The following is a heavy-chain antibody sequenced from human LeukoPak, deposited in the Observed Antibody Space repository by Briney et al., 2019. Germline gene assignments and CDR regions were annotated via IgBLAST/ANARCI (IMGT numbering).Heavy chain of an antibody. J-gene: IGHJ5*02. V-gene: IGHV1-2*02. D-gene: IGHD5-18*01. CDR1: GYTFTGYY. CDR3: ARETSLTDTAMSS. CDR2: INPNSGGT. Sequence: ASVKVSCKASGYTFTGYYMHWVRQAPGQGLEWMGWINPNSGGTNYAQKFQGRVTMTRDTSISTAYMELSRLRSDDTAVYYCARETSLTDTAMSSWGQGTLVTVSS.